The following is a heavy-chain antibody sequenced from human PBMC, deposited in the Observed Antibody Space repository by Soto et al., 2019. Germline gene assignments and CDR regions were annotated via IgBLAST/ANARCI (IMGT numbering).Heavy chain of an antibody. V-gene: IGHV6-1*01. Sequence: PSQTLSLTCAISGDSVSSNSAAWNWIRQSPSRGLEWLGRTYYRSKWYNDYAVSVKSRITINPDTSKNQFSLQLNSVTAEDTAVYYCARDLDPYYGGSQYYFDYWGQGTLVTVSS. CDR2: TYYRSKWYN. J-gene: IGHJ4*02. D-gene: IGHD4-17*01. CDR1: GDSVSSNSAA. CDR3: ARDLDPYYGGSQYYFDY.